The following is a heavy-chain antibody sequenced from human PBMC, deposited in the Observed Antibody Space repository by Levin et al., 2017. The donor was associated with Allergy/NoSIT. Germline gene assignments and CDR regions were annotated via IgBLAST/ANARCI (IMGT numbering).Heavy chain of an antibody. CDR3: ARSDIVVVLSATVFDY. Sequence: SCAASGFTFSSYAMHWVRQAPGKGLEYVSAISSNGGSTHYANSVKGRFTVSRDNSKNTLYLQMGSLRAEDMAVYYCARSDIVVVLSATVFDYWGQGTLVTVSS. J-gene: IGHJ4*02. D-gene: IGHD2-15*01. CDR2: ISSNGGST. V-gene: IGHV3-64*01. CDR1: GFTFSSYA.